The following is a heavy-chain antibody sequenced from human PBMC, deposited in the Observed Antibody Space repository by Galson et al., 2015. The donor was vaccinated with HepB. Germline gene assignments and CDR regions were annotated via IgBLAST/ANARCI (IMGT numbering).Heavy chain of an antibody. Sequence: SVKVSCKASGYIFANYYIHWVRQAPGQGLEWLGIINPSGGGTYYAQEFQGRLTMTWDSSTTTVYMEVNSLRSEDTAVYYCARVTNWGCGPCYGMDVWGQGTTVTVSS. V-gene: IGHV1-46*01. J-gene: IGHJ6*02. CDR2: INPSGGGT. D-gene: IGHD7-27*01. CDR3: ARVTNWGCGPCYGMDV. CDR1: GYIFANYY.